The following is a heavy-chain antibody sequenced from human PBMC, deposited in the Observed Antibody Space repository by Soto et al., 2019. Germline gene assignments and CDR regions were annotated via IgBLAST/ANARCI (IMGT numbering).Heavy chain of an antibody. V-gene: IGHV3-13*01. J-gene: IGHJ6*03. CDR1: GFTFSSYD. D-gene: IGHD6-13*01. Sequence: EVQLVESGGGLVQPGGSLRLSCAASGFTFSSYDMHWVRQATGTGLEWVSAIGTAGDTYYPGSVKGRFTISRENAKNSLYLQMNSLRAGDTALYYCARGWLATGGSLSYMDVWGKGTTVTVSS. CDR3: ARGWLATGGSLSYMDV. CDR2: IGTAGDT.